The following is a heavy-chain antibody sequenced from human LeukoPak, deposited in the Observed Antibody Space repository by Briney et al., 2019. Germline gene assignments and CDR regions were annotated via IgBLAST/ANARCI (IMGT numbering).Heavy chain of an antibody. V-gene: IGHV4-34*01. Sequence: PSETLSLTCAVYGGSFSGYYWSWIRQPPGKGLEWIGEIHHSGSTNYNPSLKSRVIISVDTSKNQFSLKLSSATAADTAVYYCARGTGSSWYGGPFDYWGQGTLVTVSS. D-gene: IGHD6-13*01. CDR2: IHHSGST. CDR1: GGSFSGYY. CDR3: ARGTGSSWYGGPFDY. J-gene: IGHJ4*02.